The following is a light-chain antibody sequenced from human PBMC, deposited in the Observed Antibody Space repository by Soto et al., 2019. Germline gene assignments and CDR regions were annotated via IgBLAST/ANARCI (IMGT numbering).Light chain of an antibody. CDR2: GAS. J-gene: IGKJ1*01. CDR3: QQDGRLPRR. Sequence: THSPCALYPSPPKTATVSYVASQSVTSNFLAWYQQKPGQPPRLLIYGASNRATGTPDRFSGSGSGTDFTLTISRLEPEDFAVYYCQQDGRLPRRFGHVSKVEIK. V-gene: IGKV3-20*01. CDR1: QSVTSNF.